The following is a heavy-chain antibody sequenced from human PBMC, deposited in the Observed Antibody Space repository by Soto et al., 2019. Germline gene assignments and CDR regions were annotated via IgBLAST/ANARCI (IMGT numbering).Heavy chain of an antibody. V-gene: IGHV4-31*03. CDR2: IYYSGST. Sequence: TLSLPFTVSGGSISSGGYYWSSIRQHPGKGLEWIGYIYYSGSTYYNPSLKSRVTISVDTSKNQFSLKLSSLTAADTAVYYCARGPGTMAKIDYWGQGTLVTVSS. D-gene: IGHD3-10*01. J-gene: IGHJ4*02. CDR1: GGSISSGGYY. CDR3: ARGPGTMAKIDY.